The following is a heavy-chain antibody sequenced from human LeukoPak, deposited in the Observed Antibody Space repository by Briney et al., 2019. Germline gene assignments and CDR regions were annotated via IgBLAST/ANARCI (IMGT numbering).Heavy chain of an antibody. CDR3: ARDLPGDGMDV. V-gene: IGHV4-61*02. CDR2: IYTSGST. CDR1: GGSISSGSYY. Sequence: SETLSLTCTVSGGSISSGSYYWSWIRQPAGKGLEWIGRIYTSGSTNYNPSLKSRVTISVDTSKNQFSLKLSSVTAADTAVYYCARDLPGDGMDVWGQGTTVTVSS. D-gene: IGHD3-10*01. J-gene: IGHJ6*02.